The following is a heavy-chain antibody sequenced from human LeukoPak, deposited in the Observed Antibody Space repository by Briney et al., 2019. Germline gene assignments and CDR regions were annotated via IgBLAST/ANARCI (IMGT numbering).Heavy chain of an antibody. Sequence: SETLSLTCTVSGGSISSYYWSWIRQPPGKGLEWIGYIYCSGTTNYSPSLKSRVTISVDTSKNQFSLKLSSVTAADTAVYFCARQNSGARLNVWGQGTTVTVSS. CDR1: GGSISSYY. CDR3: ARQNSGARLNV. D-gene: IGHD6-25*01. J-gene: IGHJ6*02. V-gene: IGHV4-59*01. CDR2: IYCSGTT.